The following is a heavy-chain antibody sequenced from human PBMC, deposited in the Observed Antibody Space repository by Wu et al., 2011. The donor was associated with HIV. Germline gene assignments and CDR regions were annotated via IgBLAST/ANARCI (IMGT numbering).Heavy chain of an antibody. CDR1: GSTFSSYA. D-gene: IGHD3-10*01. V-gene: IGHV1-69*12. J-gene: IGHJ5*01. CDR2: LIPNFRYP. Sequence: QVHLVQSGAEVKRPGSSVKVSCKTSGSTFSSYAINWVRQAPGQGLEWMGGLIPNFRYPQLARSFQERLTITADESSDTVYMELSSLTSGDTAVYYCARDPLVRGRTWKMLHYFDSWGQGTLIIVSA. CDR3: ARDPLVRGRTWKMLHYFDS.